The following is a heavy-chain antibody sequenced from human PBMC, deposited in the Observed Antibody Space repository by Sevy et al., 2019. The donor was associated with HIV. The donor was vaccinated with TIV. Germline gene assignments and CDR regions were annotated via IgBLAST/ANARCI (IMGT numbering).Heavy chain of an antibody. Sequence: GGSLRLSCADSGLTLSSYAMNWVRQAPGKGLEWVSAISGRGGSTYYADSVEGRFTISRDNSKNTLYLQMNSLRAEDTAVYYCARDRRYYGMDVWGQGTTVTVSS. CDR2: ISGRGGST. CDR1: GLTLSSYA. CDR3: ARDRRYYGMDV. V-gene: IGHV3-23*01. J-gene: IGHJ6*02.